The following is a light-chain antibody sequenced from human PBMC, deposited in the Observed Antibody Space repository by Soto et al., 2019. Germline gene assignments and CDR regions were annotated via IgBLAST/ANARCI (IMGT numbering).Light chain of an antibody. J-gene: IGKJ1*01. Sequence: DIQMTQSPTTLSASVGGRVTITCRASQSINSWLAWYQQKPGKAPKRLIYAASSLQSGVPSRFSGSGSGTEFTLTISSLQPDDFATYYCLQHNSYPQTFGQGTKVDI. CDR1: QSINSW. CDR2: AAS. V-gene: IGKV1-5*01. CDR3: LQHNSYPQT.